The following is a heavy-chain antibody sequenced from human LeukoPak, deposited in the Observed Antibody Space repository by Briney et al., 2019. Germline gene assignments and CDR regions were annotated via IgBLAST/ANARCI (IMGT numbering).Heavy chain of an antibody. D-gene: IGHD3-22*01. Sequence: PSETLSLTCALYGGSFSGYYWSGFRQPPGKGLEWIGEISHAGGASYNPSLKSRVTISEDTSKNQFSLNLSSVTAADTAVYYCARGPPPDFDRSAFYYNYWGQGTLVIVSS. CDR1: GGSFSGYY. J-gene: IGHJ4*02. V-gene: IGHV4-34*01. CDR3: ARGPPPDFDRSAFYYNY. CDR2: ISHAGGA.